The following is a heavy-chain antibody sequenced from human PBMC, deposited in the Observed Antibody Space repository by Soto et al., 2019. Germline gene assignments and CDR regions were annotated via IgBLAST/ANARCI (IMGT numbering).Heavy chain of an antibody. Sequence: QITLKESGPALMEPTQTLTLTCSFSGLSLSTPGVGVGCLRQAPGKALECLAIIYWDNDKRYNPSLKTTLTLTKDTSKHQVVLTMPYMDPVDTAIYYCAPRVTSSTNSNVGWCYPWGQGTLVTVS. J-gene: IGHJ5*02. CDR1: GLSLSTPGVG. V-gene: IGHV2-5*02. CDR2: IYWDNDK. D-gene: IGHD1-1*01. CDR3: APRVTSSTNSNVGWCYP.